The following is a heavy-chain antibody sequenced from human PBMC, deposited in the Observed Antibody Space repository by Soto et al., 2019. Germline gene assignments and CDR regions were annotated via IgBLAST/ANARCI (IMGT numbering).Heavy chain of an antibody. J-gene: IGHJ4*02. V-gene: IGHV3-30-3*01. Sequence: QVQLVESGGGVVQPGRSLRLSCAASGFTFSSYAMHWVRQAPGKGLEWVAVISYDGSNKYYADSVKGRFTISRDNSKNTLYLQMNSLRAEDTAVYYCARDRPSNDYFWGSYLGYWGQGTLVTVSS. CDR3: ARDRPSNDYFWGSYLGY. CDR1: GFTFSSYA. D-gene: IGHD3-16*01. CDR2: ISYDGSNK.